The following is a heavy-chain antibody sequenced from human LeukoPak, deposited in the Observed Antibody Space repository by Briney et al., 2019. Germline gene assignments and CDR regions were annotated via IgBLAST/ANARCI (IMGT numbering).Heavy chain of an antibody. CDR2: ISAYNGNT. V-gene: IGHV1-18*01. D-gene: IGHD1-26*01. CDR1: GYTFTSYG. CDR3: ARAGGGSYYTPVDY. Sequence: ASVKVSCKASGYTFTSYGISWVRQAPGQGLEWMGWISAYNGNTNYAQKLQGRVTMTTETSTSTAYMELRSLGSDDTAVYYCARAGGGSYYTPVDYWGQGTLVTVSS. J-gene: IGHJ4*02.